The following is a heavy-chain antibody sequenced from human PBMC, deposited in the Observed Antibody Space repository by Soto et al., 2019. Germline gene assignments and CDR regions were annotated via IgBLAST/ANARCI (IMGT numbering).Heavy chain of an antibody. D-gene: IGHD3-3*01. V-gene: IGHV3-30*18. J-gene: IGHJ3*02. CDR2: ISYDGSNK. CDR3: AKGAEADDFWSGYSDPGAFDI. CDR1: GFTFSSYG. Sequence: QVQLVESGGGVVQPGRSLRLSCAASGFTFSSYGMHWVRQAPGKGLEWVAVISYDGSNKYYADSVKGRFTISRDNSKNTLYLKMNSLRAEDTAVYYCAKGAEADDFWSGYSDPGAFDIWGQGTMVTVSS.